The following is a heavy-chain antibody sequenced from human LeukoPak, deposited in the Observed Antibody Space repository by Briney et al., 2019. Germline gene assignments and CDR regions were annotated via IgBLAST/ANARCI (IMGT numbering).Heavy chain of an antibody. CDR2: IIPIFGTA. Sequence: SVTVSCKASGGTFSSYAISWVRQAPGQGLEWMGGIIPIFGTANYAQKFQGRVMITADKSTSTAYMELSSLRSEDTAVYYCARQPIQLWFYFDYWGQGTLVTVSS. CDR1: GGTFSSYA. D-gene: IGHD5-18*01. V-gene: IGHV1-69*06. CDR3: ARQPIQLWFYFDY. J-gene: IGHJ4*02.